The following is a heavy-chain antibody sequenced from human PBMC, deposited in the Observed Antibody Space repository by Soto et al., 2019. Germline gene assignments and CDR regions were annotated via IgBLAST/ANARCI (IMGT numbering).Heavy chain of an antibody. CDR2: IIPIFGTA. J-gene: IGHJ6*02. Sequence: QVQLVQSGAEVKKPGSSVKVSCKASGGTFSSYAISWVRQAPGQGLEWMGGIIPIFGTANYAQKFQGRVTITADESTSTAYMELSSLRSEDTAVYYCARVVPAATYYYYYGMDVWGQGTTVTVSS. CDR3: ARVVPAATYYYYYGMDV. CDR1: GGTFSSYA. V-gene: IGHV1-69*12. D-gene: IGHD2-2*01.